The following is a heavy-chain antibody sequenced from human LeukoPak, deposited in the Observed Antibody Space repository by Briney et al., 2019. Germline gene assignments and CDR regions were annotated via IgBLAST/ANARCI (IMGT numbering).Heavy chain of an antibody. CDR1: VYTFTSYF. V-gene: IGHV1-18*01. J-gene: IGHJ4*02. CDR2: ISDYNGNT. D-gene: IGHD1-26*01. Sequence: PSVTVSCQSSVYTFTSYFISWVRQARAQGLEWMGWISDYNGNTNYAQKHQGRVIMTTDTSTSTAEKELRSRRSDDTAVYYCAGASVSDSGSYENDYWGQGTLVTVSS. CDR3: AGASVSDSGSYENDY.